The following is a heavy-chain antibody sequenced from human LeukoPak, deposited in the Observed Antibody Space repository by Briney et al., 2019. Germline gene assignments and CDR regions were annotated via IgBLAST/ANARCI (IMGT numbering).Heavy chain of an antibody. CDR1: GFTFSSYA. Sequence: GGSLRLSCAASGFTFSSYAMSWVRRAPGKGLEWVSAISGSGGSTYYADSVKGPFTISRDNSKNTLYLQMNSLRAEDTAVYYCAKDRGALRFLEWLLLDYWGQGTLVTVSS. D-gene: IGHD3-3*01. J-gene: IGHJ4*02. CDR3: AKDRGALRFLEWLLLDY. V-gene: IGHV3-23*01. CDR2: ISGSGGST.